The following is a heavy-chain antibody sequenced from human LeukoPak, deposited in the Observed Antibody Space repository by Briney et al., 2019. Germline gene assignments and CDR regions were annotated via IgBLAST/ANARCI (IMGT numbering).Heavy chain of an antibody. V-gene: IGHV3-23*01. J-gene: IGHJ5*02. CDR1: GFTFSTYA. D-gene: IGHD3-3*01. CDR2: IGTRGDT. CDR3: AKGGIGERGSTDA. Sequence: GGSLRLSCAASGFTFSTYAITWFRQAPGKGLEWVSSIGTRGDTFYAESLGGRFTISRENSRNTVFLQMNSLRVEDTATYYCAKGGIGERGSTDAWGQGTLVIVS.